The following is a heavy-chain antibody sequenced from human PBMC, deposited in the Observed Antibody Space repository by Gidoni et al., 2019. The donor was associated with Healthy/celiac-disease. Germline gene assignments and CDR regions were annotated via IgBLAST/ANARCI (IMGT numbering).Heavy chain of an antibody. Sequence: QVQLVQSGAEVKKPGASVKVSCKASGYTFTSYYMPWVRQAPGQGLEWMGIINPSGGSTSYAQKFQGRVTMTRDTSTSTVYMELSSLRSEDTAVYYCAREVEDIVVVGRYYYGMDVWGQGTTVTVSS. CDR2: INPSGGST. J-gene: IGHJ6*02. D-gene: IGHD2-2*01. V-gene: IGHV1-46*01. CDR3: AREVEDIVVVGRYYYGMDV. CDR1: GYTFTSYY.